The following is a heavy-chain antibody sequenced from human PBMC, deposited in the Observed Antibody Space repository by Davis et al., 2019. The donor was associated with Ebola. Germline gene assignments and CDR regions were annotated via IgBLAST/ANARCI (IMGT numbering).Heavy chain of an antibody. CDR3: AGDHGEYIDY. CDR1: GYTFTSYD. V-gene: IGHV1-18*01. CDR2: ISVYNGNT. D-gene: IGHD4-17*01. J-gene: IGHJ4*02. Sequence: AASVKVSCKASGYTFTSYDISWVRQAPGQGLEWMGWISVYNGNTKYAQKLQGRVTMTLYKSTSTDYMEVRCLRSGDTAMCYCAGDHGEYIDYWGQGTLVTVSS.